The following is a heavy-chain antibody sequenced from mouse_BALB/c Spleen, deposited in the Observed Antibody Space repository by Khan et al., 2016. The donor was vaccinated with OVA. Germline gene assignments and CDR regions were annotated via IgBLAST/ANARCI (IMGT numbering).Heavy chain of an antibody. CDR1: GYTFTTYT. J-gene: IGHJ3*01. V-gene: IGHV1-4*02. D-gene: IGHD1-1*02. Sequence: QVQLQQSAAELARPGASVKMSCKASGYTFTTYTMHWVKQRPGQGLEWIGYINPSSGYTEYSQKFKDKTTLTTDKSSSTAYMQLSSLTSEDSAVYYCARSGYYYYEGFSYWGQGTLVTVSA. CDR3: ARSGYYYYEGFSY. CDR2: INPSSGYT.